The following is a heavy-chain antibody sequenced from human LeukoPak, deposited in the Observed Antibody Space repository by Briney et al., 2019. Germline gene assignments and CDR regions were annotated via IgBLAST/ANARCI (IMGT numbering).Heavy chain of an antibody. CDR3: ARDFGYCSGGRCYGGLDY. V-gene: IGHV4-4*07. D-gene: IGHD2-15*01. J-gene: IGHJ4*02. CDR2: IHIAGST. Sequence: PSETLSLTCSVSGDSISAYYWNWIRQPAGKRLEWIGRIHIAGSTNYNPSLESRVTVSVDTSKNQVSLKLSSVTAADTAIYYCARDFGYCSGGRCYGGLDYWGQGALVTVSS. CDR1: GDSISAYY.